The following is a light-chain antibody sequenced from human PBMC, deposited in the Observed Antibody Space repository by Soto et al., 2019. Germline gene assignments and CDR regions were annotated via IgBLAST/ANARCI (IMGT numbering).Light chain of an antibody. CDR1: ESVSNH. CDR3: QQYNNWPRT. CDR2: GAS. J-gene: IGKJ1*01. V-gene: IGKV3-15*01. Sequence: EMVMTQSPATLSVSPGGRATLSCRASESVSNHLAWYQQKPGQAPRLLIYGASTRATGIPARFSGSGSGTEFTLTISSLQSEDFGVYHCQQYNNWPRTFGQATKVEIK.